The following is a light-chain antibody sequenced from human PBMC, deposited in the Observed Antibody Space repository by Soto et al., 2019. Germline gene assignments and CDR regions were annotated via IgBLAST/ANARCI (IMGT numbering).Light chain of an antibody. CDR3: MQGLQTPLT. Sequence: DIVMTQSPLSLPVTPGEPASISCRSSQSLLDSSVYNYLDWYLQKPGQPPQLLIYLGSNRAPGAPDRFSGSGSGTEFTLKISRVEAEDVGIYYFMQGLQTPLTFGGGTKLEIK. V-gene: IGKV2-28*01. J-gene: IGKJ4*01. CDR2: LGS. CDR1: QSLLDSSVYNY.